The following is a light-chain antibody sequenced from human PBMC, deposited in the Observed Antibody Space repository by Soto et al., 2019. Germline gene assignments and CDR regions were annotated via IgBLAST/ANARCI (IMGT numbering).Light chain of an antibody. Sequence: EIVMTQSPAILSVSPGERATLSCRASQTVASKLAWYQQKPGQAPRLLIHGASTRATGVSARFSGSGSGTEFTLTISSLQSEDFAVYYCQQYHNWPPQYTFGQGTKLQIK. CDR1: QTVASK. J-gene: IGKJ2*01. CDR2: GAS. CDR3: QQYHNWPPQYT. V-gene: IGKV3-15*01.